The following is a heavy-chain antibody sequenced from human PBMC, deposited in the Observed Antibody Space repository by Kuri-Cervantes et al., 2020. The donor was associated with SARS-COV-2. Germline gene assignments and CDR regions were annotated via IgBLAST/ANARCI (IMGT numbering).Heavy chain of an antibody. J-gene: IGHJ4*02. CDR1: GFTFSSYS. Sequence: GESLKISCAASGFTFSSYSMNWVRQAPGKGLEWVAVISYDGSNKYYADSVKGRFTISRDNSKNTLYLQMNSLRAEDTAVYYCATDIVVVPAVPDLFDYWGQGTLVTVSS. CDR2: ISYDGSNK. V-gene: IGHV3-30*03. CDR3: ATDIVVVPAVPDLFDY. D-gene: IGHD2-2*01.